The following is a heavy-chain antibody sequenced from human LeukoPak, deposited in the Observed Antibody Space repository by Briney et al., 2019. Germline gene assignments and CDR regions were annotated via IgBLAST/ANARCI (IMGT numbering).Heavy chain of an antibody. D-gene: IGHD6-19*01. V-gene: IGHV3-74*01. J-gene: IGHJ4*02. Sequence: GGSLRLSCAASGFTFSSYWMHWVRQAPGKGLVWVSRINSDGSSTSYADSVKGRFTISRDNSKNTLYLQMNSLRAGDTAVYYCAKDKTPQWLADWGQGTLVTVSS. CDR1: GFTFSSYW. CDR3: AKDKTPQWLAD. CDR2: INSDGSST.